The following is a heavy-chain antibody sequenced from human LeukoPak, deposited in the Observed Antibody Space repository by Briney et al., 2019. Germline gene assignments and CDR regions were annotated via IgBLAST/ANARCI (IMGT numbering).Heavy chain of an antibody. Sequence: GGSLRLSCAASGFTFSSYSMNWVRQAPGKGLEWVSSISSSSSYIYYADSVKGRFTISRDNAKNSLYLQMNSLRAEDTAVYYCARGLYSSSWYPIQPDYYFDYRGQGTLVTVSS. CDR3: ARGLYSSSWYPIQPDYYFDY. CDR1: GFTFSSYS. D-gene: IGHD6-13*01. CDR2: ISSSSSYI. V-gene: IGHV3-21*01. J-gene: IGHJ4*02.